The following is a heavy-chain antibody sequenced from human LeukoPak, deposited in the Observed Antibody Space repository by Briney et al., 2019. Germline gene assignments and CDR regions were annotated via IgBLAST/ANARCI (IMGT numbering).Heavy chain of an antibody. D-gene: IGHD6-13*01. Sequence: GGSLRLSCAASGFTFDDYAIYWVRQGPGKGLEWVSLISGDGGSIYYADSVKGRFTISRDNSKNSLYLQMNSLRTEDTALYYCAKEDYSSCWYALDYWGQGTLVTVSS. V-gene: IGHV3-43*02. CDR3: AKEDYSSCWYALDY. CDR1: GFTFDDYA. J-gene: IGHJ4*02. CDR2: ISGDGGSI.